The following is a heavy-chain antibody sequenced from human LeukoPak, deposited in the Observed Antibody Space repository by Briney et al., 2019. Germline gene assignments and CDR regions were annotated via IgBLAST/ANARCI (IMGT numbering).Heavy chain of an antibody. CDR1: GDSISNYY. V-gene: IGHV4-59*01. CDR2: IYYSGST. J-gene: IGHJ4*02. CDR3: ARGRYGWLPFDY. D-gene: IGHD3-16*01. Sequence: SETLSLTCTVSGDSISNYYWNWIRQPPGKGLDWIGYIYYSGSTNYNPSLKSRVTISVDTSKNQFTLKLSSVTAADTAVYYCARGRYGWLPFDYWGQGTLVTVSS.